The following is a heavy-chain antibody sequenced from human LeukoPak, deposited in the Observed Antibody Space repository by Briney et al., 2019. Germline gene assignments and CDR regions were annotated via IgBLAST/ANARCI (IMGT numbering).Heavy chain of an antibody. CDR3: ARGYDPAPFDY. CDR1: GYTFTGYY. CDR2: INPRSGVR. V-gene: IGHV1-2*02. J-gene: IGHJ4*02. Sequence: ASVKVSCKASGYTFTGYYIHWVRQAPGQGLEWMGWINPRSGVRDYAEKFQGRVTMTRDTSITTSYMELNRLRSDDTAVYYCARGYDPAPFDYWGQGTLVTVSS. D-gene: IGHD3-3*01.